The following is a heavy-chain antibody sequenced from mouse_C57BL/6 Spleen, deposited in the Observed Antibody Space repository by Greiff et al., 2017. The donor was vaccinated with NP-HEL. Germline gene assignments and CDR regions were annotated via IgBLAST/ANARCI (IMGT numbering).Heavy chain of an antibody. D-gene: IGHD2-4*01. CDR2: ISSGGDYI. J-gene: IGHJ4*01. Sequence: EVNVVESGEGLVKPGGSLKLSCAASGFTFSSYAMSWVRQTPEKRLEWVAYISSGGDYIYYADTVKGRFTISRDNARNTLYLQMSSLKSEDTAMYYCTRRRLSYAMDYWGQGTSVTVSS. CDR1: GFTFSSYA. V-gene: IGHV5-9-1*02. CDR3: TRRRLSYAMDY.